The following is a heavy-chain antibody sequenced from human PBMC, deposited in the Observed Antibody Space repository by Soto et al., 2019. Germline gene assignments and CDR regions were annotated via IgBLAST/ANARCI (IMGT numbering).Heavy chain of an antibody. Sequence: LRLSCAASGFTFSSYAMSWVRQAPGKGLEWVSAISGSGGSTYYADSVKGRFTISRDNSKNTLYLQMNSLRAEDTAVYYCAKNWYYYDSSFDYWGQGTLVTVSS. V-gene: IGHV3-23*01. CDR2: ISGSGGST. J-gene: IGHJ4*02. CDR1: GFTFSSYA. CDR3: AKNWYYYDSSFDY. D-gene: IGHD3-22*01.